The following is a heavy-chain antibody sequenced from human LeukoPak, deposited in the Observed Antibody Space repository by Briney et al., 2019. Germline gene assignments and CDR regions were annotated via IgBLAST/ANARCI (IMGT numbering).Heavy chain of an antibody. D-gene: IGHD2-2*01. V-gene: IGHV3-7*01. CDR2: IKQDGSEK. CDR1: GFTFSNYW. J-gene: IGHJ4*02. CDR3: AKRGLPTAMYFFDY. Sequence: SGGSLRLSCEASGFTFSNYWMSWVRQAPGKGLEWVANIKQDGSEKNYVDSVKGRFTISRDNAKNSLYLQMSSLRAEDTAVYYCAKRGLPTAMYFFDYWGQGTLVTVSS.